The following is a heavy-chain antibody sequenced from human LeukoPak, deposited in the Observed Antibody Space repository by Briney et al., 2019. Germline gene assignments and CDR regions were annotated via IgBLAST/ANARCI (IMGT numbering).Heavy chain of an antibody. J-gene: IGHJ3*02. CDR1: GFTVSSNY. CDR3: ARERRTSGWYDAFDM. D-gene: IGHD6-19*01. Sequence: GGSLRLSCSASGFTVSSNYMTCVRQAPGKGLEWVSLIYTDGSTYYADSVKGRFTISRDNSKNTLYLQMNSLRAEDTAVYYCARERRTSGWYDAFDMRGQGTMVTVSS. CDR2: IYTDGST. V-gene: IGHV3-66*01.